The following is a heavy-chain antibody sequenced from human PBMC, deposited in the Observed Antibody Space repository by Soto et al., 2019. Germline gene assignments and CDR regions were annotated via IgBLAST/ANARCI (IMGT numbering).Heavy chain of an antibody. CDR2: IYYSGST. CDR1: GGSITSYY. J-gene: IGHJ4*02. Sequence: QVQLQESGPGLVKPSETLSLICTVSGGSITSYYWSWIRQPPGKELEWIGYIYYSGSTNYNPSLKGPATIHVDTSKNQFSLKLNSVTAADTAVYYCARRGPSASRYFDYWGQGTLVTVSS. V-gene: IGHV4-59*08. D-gene: IGHD3-16*01. CDR3: ARRGPSASRYFDY.